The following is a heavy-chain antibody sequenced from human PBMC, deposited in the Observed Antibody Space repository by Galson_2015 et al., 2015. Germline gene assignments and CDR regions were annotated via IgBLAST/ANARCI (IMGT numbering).Heavy chain of an antibody. V-gene: IGHV3-21*01. CDR2: ISSTTTYI. CDR1: EFTFSSYY. CDR3: ARQILDYDFWSGYYPTNFDY. J-gene: IGHJ4*02. Sequence: SLRLSCAASEFTFSSYYMSWVRQAPGKGLEWVSSISSTTTYIYYADSVKGRFTISRDNAKNSLYLQVNSLGAEDTAVYCCARQILDYDFWSGYYPTNFDYRGQGTLVTVSS. D-gene: IGHD3-3*01.